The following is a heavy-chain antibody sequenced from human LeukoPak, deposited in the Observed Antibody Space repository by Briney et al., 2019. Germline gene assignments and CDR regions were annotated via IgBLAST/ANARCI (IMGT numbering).Heavy chain of an antibody. V-gene: IGHV3-33*01. J-gene: IGHJ4*02. CDR2: IWYDGSNK. CDR3: SREDRYSYGYDY. CDR1: GFTFSSYG. Sequence: RGALRLSCAASGFTFSSYGMHWVRQAPGKGLEGVAVIWYDGSNKYYADSVKGRFTISRDNSKNTLYLQMNSLRAEDTAVYYCSREDRYSYGYDYWGQGTLVTVSS. D-gene: IGHD5-18*01.